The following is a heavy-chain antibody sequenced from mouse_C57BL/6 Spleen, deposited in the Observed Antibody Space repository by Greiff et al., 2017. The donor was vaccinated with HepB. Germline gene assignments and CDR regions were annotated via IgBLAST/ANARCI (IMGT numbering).Heavy chain of an antibody. J-gene: IGHJ2*01. CDR3: ARSTTVVDTDY. CDR1: GYTFTDYY. D-gene: IGHD1-1*01. Sequence: VQLKQSGPELVKPGASVKISCKASGYTFTDYYMNWVKQSHGKSLEWIGDINPNKGGTSYNQKFKGKATLTVDKSSSTAYMELRSLTSEDSAVYYCARSTTVVDTDYWGQGTTLTVSS. CDR2: INPNKGGT. V-gene: IGHV1-26*01.